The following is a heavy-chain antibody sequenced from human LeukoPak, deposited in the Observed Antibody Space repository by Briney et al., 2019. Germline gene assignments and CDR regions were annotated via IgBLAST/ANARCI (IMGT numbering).Heavy chain of an antibody. D-gene: IGHD6-19*01. V-gene: IGHV4-34*01. CDR1: GGSFSGYY. CDR3: ARGGSSGGRGRYYYYYGMDV. J-gene: IGHJ6*02. Sequence: SETLSLTCAVYGGSFSGYYWSWIRQPPGKGLEWIGEINHSGSTNYNPSLKSRVTISVDTSKNQFSLKLSSVTAADTAVYYCARGGSSGGRGRYYYYYGMDVWGQGTTVTVSS. CDR2: INHSGST.